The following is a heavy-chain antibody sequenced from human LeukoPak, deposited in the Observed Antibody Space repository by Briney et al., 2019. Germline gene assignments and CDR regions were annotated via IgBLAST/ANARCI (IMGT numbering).Heavy chain of an antibody. V-gene: IGHV3-66*01. Sequence: GGSLRLSCAASGFTVRSNYMSWVRQAPGKGLEWVSVIYSGGSTYYANSVKGRFTISRDNSKNTLYLQMNSLRAEDTAVYYCAKIYAPYYYGSGSYRHYYFDYWGQGTLVTVSS. CDR1: GFTVRSNY. CDR2: IYSGGST. D-gene: IGHD3-10*01. J-gene: IGHJ4*02. CDR3: AKIYAPYYYGSGSYRHYYFDY.